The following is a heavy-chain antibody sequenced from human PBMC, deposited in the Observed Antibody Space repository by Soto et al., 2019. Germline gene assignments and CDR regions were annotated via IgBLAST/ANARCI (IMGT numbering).Heavy chain of an antibody. CDR1: GFTFSSYA. J-gene: IGHJ4*02. CDR2: ISDRGGST. Sequence: EVQLLESGGGLIQPGGSLRLSCAASGFTFSSYAMSWVRQAPGKGLEWVSGISDRGGSTFYADSVKGRFTISRDNFKNTLYLQVSKLRAEDTAVYFCARDQTDSGGYSDSWGQGTLVTVSS. D-gene: IGHD3-22*01. CDR3: ARDQTDSGGYSDS. V-gene: IGHV3-23*01.